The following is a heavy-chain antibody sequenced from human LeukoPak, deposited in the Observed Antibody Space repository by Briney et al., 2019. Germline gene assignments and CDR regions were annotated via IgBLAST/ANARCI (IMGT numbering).Heavy chain of an antibody. V-gene: IGHV4-4*07. D-gene: IGHD1-26*01. Sequence: PSETLSLTCNVSGDSISSYYWTWIRQPAGKGLQWIGRIFTSGSTSYNPSLKSRLTISLDMSKNQFSLKLTSVTAADTAVYYCARVRGSYSYYFDYWGQGTLVTVSS. CDR1: GDSISSYY. CDR3: ARVRGSYSYYFDY. CDR2: IFTSGST. J-gene: IGHJ4*02.